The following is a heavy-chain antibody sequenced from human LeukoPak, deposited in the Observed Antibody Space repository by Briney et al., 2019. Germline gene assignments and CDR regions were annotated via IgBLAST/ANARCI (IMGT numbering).Heavy chain of an antibody. CDR3: ARGAGYSSGWRVFDY. CDR1: GGPFSGYY. V-gene: IGHV4-34*01. J-gene: IGHJ4*02. CDR2: INHSGST. D-gene: IGHD6-19*01. Sequence: SETLSLTCAVYGGPFSGYYWSWIRQPPGKGLEWIGEINHSGSTNYNPSLKSRVTISVDTSKNQFSLKLSSVTAADTAVYYCARGAGYSSGWRVFDYWGQGTLVTVSS.